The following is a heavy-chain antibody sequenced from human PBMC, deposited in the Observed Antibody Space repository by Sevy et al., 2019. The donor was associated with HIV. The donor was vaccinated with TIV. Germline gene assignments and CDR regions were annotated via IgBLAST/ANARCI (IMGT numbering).Heavy chain of an antibody. CDR3: AKKMGGVSGMAFLVDY. CDR2: ISGTGDYP. V-gene: IGHV3-23*01. D-gene: IGHD5-18*01. Sequence: GGSLSLSCAASGFTFSSFAMGWVRQAPGKGLDWISVISGTGDYPYYAESVKGRFTISRDNSKNTLFLQMNSLRAEDKAICCCAKKMGGVSGMAFLVDYWGQGTLVTVSS. J-gene: IGHJ4*02. CDR1: GFTFSSFA.